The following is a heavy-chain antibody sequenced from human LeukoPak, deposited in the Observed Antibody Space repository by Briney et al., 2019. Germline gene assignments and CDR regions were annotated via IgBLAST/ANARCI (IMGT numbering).Heavy chain of an antibody. J-gene: IGHJ4*02. CDR2: MSPNSGDT. CDR1: GYTFTTHD. Sequence: ASVKVSCKASGYTFTTHDINWVRQATGQGLEWLGWMSPNSGDTGYAQKFQGRVTMTEDTSTDTAYMELSSLRSEDTAVNYCATEGSYDSSGYPDYWGQGTLVTVSS. CDR3: ATEGSYDSSGYPDY. D-gene: IGHD3-22*01. V-gene: IGHV1-8*01.